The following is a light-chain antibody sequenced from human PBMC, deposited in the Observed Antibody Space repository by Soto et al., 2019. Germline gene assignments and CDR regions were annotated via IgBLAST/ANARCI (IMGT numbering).Light chain of an antibody. CDR1: QSVSNY. CDR2: GAS. Sequence: EIVLTQSPGTLSLSPGERATLSCRASQSVSNYLAWYQQKPGQAPRLLIYGASRRATVIPDRFSGSGSGTDVILTISRLEPEDFAVYYCQQYGGSPQTFGQGTNVEIK. J-gene: IGKJ1*01. V-gene: IGKV3-20*01. CDR3: QQYGGSPQT.